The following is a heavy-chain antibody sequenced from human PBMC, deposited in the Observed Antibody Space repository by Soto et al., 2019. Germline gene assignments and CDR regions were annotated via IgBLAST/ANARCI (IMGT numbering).Heavy chain of an antibody. J-gene: IGHJ2*01. CDR2: ISGSGGDT. CDR3: ALGWYFDL. CDR1: GFRFSSYA. D-gene: IGHD7-27*01. Sequence: EVQLLESGGGLVQPGGSLRLSCAASGFRFSSYALSWVRLAPGRGLEWVSAISGSGGDTYYPDSVKGRFTISRDDSKSTLYLQMNSLRAEDTAVYYCALGWYFDLWGRGNLVTVSS. V-gene: IGHV3-23*01.